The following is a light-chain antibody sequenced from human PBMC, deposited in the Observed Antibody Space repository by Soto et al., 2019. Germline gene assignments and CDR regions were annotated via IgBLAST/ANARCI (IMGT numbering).Light chain of an antibody. CDR1: QSVSSSY. CDR2: GAS. V-gene: IGKV3-20*01. J-gene: IGKJ2*01. CDR3: QQYGSPPLYT. Sequence: EIVLTQSPGTLSLSPGERATLSCRASQSVSSSYLAWYQQKPGQAPRLLIYGASSRATGIPDRFSGSGSGTDFTLTICRLEPEDFAVYYCQQYGSPPLYTFGQGTRLEIK.